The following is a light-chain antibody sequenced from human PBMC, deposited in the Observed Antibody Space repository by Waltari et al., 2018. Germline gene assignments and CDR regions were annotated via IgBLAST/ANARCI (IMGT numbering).Light chain of an antibody. CDR1: QSVGSH. CDR3: QQRSNWVT. CDR2: DAY. J-gene: IGKJ5*01. Sequence: EIVLTQSPATLSVSLGESATLSCRASQSVGSHLAWYQQKPGQAPRLLIYDAYKRATGIPARVSGSGSGTDFTLTISSLEPEDFAVYYCQQRSNWVTFGQGTRLEIK. V-gene: IGKV3-11*01.